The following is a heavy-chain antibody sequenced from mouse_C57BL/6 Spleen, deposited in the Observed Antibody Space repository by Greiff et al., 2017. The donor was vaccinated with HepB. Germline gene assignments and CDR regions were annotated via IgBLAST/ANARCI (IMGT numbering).Heavy chain of an antibody. CDR1: GYSFTGYF. V-gene: IGHV1-20*01. D-gene: IGHD2-4*01. CDR2: INPYNGDT. CDR3: ARRNYYDYDGGFAY. J-gene: IGHJ3*01. Sequence: EVQLQQSGPELVKPGDSVKISCKASGYSFTGYFMNWVMQSHGKSVEWIGRINPYNGDTFYNQKFKGKATLTVDKSSSTAHMGLRSLTSEDSAVYYCARRNYYDYDGGFAYWGQGTLVTVSA.